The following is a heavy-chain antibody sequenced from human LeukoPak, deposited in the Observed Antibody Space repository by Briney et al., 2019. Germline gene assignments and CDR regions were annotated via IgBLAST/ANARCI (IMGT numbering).Heavy chain of an antibody. J-gene: IGHJ3*02. D-gene: IGHD2/OR15-2a*01. Sequence: GGSLRLSCAASGFTFSSYGMSWVRQAPGKGLEWVSAISGSGGSTYYADSVKGRFTISRDNSKNTLYLQMNSLRAEDTAVYYCAKDFTLFDAFDIWGQGTMVTVSS. CDR2: ISGSGGST. CDR3: AKDFTLFDAFDI. V-gene: IGHV3-23*01. CDR1: GFTFSSYG.